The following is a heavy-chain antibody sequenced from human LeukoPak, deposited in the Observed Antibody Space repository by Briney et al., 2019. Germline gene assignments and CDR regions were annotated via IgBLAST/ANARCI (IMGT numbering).Heavy chain of an antibody. V-gene: IGHV3-21*01. Sequence: GGSLRLSCAASGFTFSSYSMNWVRQAPGKGLEWLSSITIGSYIYYADSVKGRFTISRDNAKNTLYLQMNSLRHEDTAVYYCLRGAHYDTSGYYYWGQGALVTVSS. CDR3: LRGAHYDTSGYYY. CDR2: ITIGSYI. CDR1: GFTFSSYS. D-gene: IGHD3-22*01. J-gene: IGHJ4*02.